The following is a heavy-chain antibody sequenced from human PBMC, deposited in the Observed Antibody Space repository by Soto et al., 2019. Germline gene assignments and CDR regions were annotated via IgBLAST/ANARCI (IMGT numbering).Heavy chain of an antibody. D-gene: IGHD3-22*01. Sequence: PSETLSLTCTVSGGSINSGDYYWSWIRQPPGKGLEWIGYIYFSGITSYNPSLKSRVTISVDTSKNQFSLKLSSVTAADTAVYYCAREHIDTTGYDHLFGCWGQGTLITVSS. J-gene: IGHJ4*02. CDR3: AREHIDTTGYDHLFGC. V-gene: IGHV4-30-4*01. CDR2: IYFSGIT. CDR1: GGSINSGDYY.